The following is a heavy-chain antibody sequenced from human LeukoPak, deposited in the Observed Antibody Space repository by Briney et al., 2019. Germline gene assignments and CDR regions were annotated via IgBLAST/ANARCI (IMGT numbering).Heavy chain of an antibody. CDR3: ARALSWTTESYYYMDV. CDR2: MNPNSGNT. J-gene: IGHJ6*03. Sequence: ASVKVSCKASGYSFTSYDINRVRQATGQGLEWMGWMNPNSGNTGYAQKFQGRVTMTKNTSITTAYMELSSLRSEDTAVYYCARALSWTTESYYYMDVWGKGTTVTVSS. V-gene: IGHV1-8*01. D-gene: IGHD3/OR15-3a*01. CDR1: GYSFTSYD.